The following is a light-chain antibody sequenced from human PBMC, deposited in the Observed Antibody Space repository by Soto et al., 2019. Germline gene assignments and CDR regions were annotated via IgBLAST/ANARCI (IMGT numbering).Light chain of an antibody. V-gene: IGLV1-44*01. J-gene: IGLJ1*01. CDR3: AAWDASMNVYV. CDR1: YSNIGSRT. CDR2: INN. Sequence: QSVLTQPPSASGTPGQRVTISCSGSYSNIGSRTVNWYQQFPGTTPKLLIYINNQRPSGVPDRLSCSKYGTSASLAISGLQPDDDEDYYCAAWDASMNVYVFGTGTKVTVL.